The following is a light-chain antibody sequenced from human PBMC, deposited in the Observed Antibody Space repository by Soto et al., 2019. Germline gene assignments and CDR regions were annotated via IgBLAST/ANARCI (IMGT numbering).Light chain of an antibody. CDR3: QQRSNWPIT. CDR1: QNFRSY. J-gene: IGKJ5*01. V-gene: IGKV3-11*01. CDR2: DVS. Sequence: EIVLTQSPATLPLSPGERATLSCGASQNFRSYLAWYQQKPGQAPRLLIYDVSNRATGIPARFSGSGSGTDFTLTISSLEPEDFAVYYCQQRSNWPITFGQGTRLEIK.